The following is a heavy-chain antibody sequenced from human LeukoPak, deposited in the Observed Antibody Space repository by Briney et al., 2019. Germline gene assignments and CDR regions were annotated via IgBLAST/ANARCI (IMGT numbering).Heavy chain of an antibody. CDR3: ARATAVAGGFDY. J-gene: IGHJ4*02. D-gene: IGHD6-19*01. CDR2: IYSGGST. CDR1: GFTVSSNY. V-gene: IGHV3-53*01. Sequence: GGSLRLSCAASGFTVSSNYMSWVRQAPGKGLEWVSVIYSGGSTYYADSVKGRFTISRDNSKNTLYLQMNSLRAEDTAVYYCARATAVAGGFDYWGQGTLVTVSS.